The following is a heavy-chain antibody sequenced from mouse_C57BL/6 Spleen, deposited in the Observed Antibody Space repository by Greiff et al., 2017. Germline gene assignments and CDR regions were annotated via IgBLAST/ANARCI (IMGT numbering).Heavy chain of an antibody. D-gene: IGHD1-1*01. J-gene: IGHJ2*01. CDR1: GYTFTSYG. V-gene: IGHV1-81*01. CDR2: IYPRSGNT. CDR3: ARDSYYGSSYGGDYFDY. Sequence: QVQLQQSGAELARPGASVKLSCKASGYTFTSYGISWVKQRTGQGLEWIGEIYPRSGNTYYNEKFKGKATLTADKSSSTAYMELRSLTSEDSAVYFCARDSYYGSSYGGDYFDYWGQGTTLTVSS.